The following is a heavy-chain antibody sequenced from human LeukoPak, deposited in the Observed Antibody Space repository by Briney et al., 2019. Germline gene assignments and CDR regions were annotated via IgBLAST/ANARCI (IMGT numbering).Heavy chain of an antibody. CDR1: GFTFSSYS. V-gene: IGHV3-21*01. J-gene: IGHJ4*02. D-gene: IGHD3-10*01. CDR3: ARALQGTMVRGDFDY. Sequence: PGGSLRLSCAASGFTFSSYSMNWVRQAPGKGLEWVSSISSSSSYIYYADSVKGRFTISRDNAKNSLYLQMNSLRAEDTAVYYCARALQGTMVRGDFDYWGQGTLVTVSS. CDR2: ISSSSSYI.